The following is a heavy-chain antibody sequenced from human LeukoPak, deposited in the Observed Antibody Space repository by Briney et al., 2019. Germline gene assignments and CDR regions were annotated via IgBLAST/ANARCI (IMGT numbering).Heavy chain of an antibody. J-gene: IGHJ3*02. CDR1: GFTFSDYH. Sequence: GGSLRLSCAASGFTFSDYHMSWIRQAPGKGLEWVANIKQDGSEKYYVDSVKGRFTISRDNAKNSLYLQMNSLRAEDTAVYYCARDLESNYDFWSGYEPSGFDIWGQGTMVTVSS. CDR3: ARDLESNYDFWSGYEPSGFDI. CDR2: IKQDGSEK. V-gene: IGHV3-7*01. D-gene: IGHD3-3*01.